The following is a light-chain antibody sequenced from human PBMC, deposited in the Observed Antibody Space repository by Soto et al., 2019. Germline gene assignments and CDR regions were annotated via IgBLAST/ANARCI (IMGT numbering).Light chain of an antibody. Sequence: QSVRTQPRSVSGSPGQSVTISCTGTSSDVGGYNYVSWYQQHPGKAPKLMIYDVSKRPSGVPDRFSGSKSSNTASLTISGLQAEDEDDYYCCSYAGSFRVFGTGTKVTVL. CDR1: SSDVGGYNY. V-gene: IGLV2-11*01. CDR2: DVS. CDR3: CSYAGSFRV. J-gene: IGLJ1*01.